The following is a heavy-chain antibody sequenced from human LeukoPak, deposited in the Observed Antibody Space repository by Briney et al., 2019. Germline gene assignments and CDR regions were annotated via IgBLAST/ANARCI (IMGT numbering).Heavy chain of an antibody. Sequence: GGSLRLSCAASGFTFSSYEMNWARQAPGKGLEWVSYISSSGSTIYYADSVKGRFTISRDNAKNSLYLQMNSLRAEDTAVYYCAKEQDAGTRWLQPFDYWGQGTLVTVSS. J-gene: IGHJ4*02. CDR3: AKEQDAGTRWLQPFDY. CDR1: GFTFSSYE. D-gene: IGHD5-24*01. CDR2: ISSSGSTI. V-gene: IGHV3-48*03.